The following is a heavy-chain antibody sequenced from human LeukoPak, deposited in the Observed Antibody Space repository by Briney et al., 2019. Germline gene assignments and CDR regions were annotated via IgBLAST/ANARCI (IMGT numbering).Heavy chain of an antibody. Sequence: ASVKLSCKPSGYTFSVYYIHLVRQPPGQGLGLMSWINPNSRGTHSVQKLEGRVTMTSDTSISTAYMELSSLTSDDSAVYYCARDLDGNYRFDFWGQGTLVPVSS. D-gene: IGHD1-7*01. CDR2: INPNSRGT. J-gene: IGHJ4*02. V-gene: IGHV1-2*02. CDR1: GYTFSVYY. CDR3: ARDLDGNYRFDF.